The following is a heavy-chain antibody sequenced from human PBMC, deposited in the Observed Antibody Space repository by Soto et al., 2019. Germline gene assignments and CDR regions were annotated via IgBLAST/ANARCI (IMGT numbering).Heavy chain of an antibody. J-gene: IGHJ4*02. V-gene: IGHV1-3*01. CDR3: ARQAEGRYNYGY. CDR1: GYTFTSYA. Sequence: ASVKVSCKASGYTFTSYAMHWVRQAPGQRLEWMGWINAGNGNTKYSQKFQGRVTITRDTSASTAYMELSSLRSEDTAVYYCARQAEGRYNYGYWAQGTLVTVSS. D-gene: IGHD5-12*01. CDR2: INAGNGNT.